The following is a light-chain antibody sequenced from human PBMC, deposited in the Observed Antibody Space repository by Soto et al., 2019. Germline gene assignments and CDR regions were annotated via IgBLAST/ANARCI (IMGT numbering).Light chain of an antibody. CDR2: DAS. CDR3: QQYNDWPWT. CDR1: QSVSSN. J-gene: IGKJ1*01. V-gene: IGKV3-15*01. Sequence: EIVMTQSPATLSVSPGERATLSCRASQSVSSNLAWYQQKPGQAPRLLIYDASTRAIGVPARFSGSGSGTEFTLTISSLQSEDFAVYYCQQYNDWPWTFGQGTKVEIK.